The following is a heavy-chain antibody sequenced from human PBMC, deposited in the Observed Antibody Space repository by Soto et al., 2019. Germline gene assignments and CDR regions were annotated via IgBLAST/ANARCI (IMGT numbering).Heavy chain of an antibody. Sequence: QISLKESGPTLVRPTQTLTLTCTFSGFSLTSSGMGVGWIRQPPGKALEWLALIYWDDDKRYSPSLRTRLTITKDTSKHQVVLIMTDMDPVDTATYYCAHYDLEHWGQGTLVTVSS. J-gene: IGHJ1*01. V-gene: IGHV2-5*02. CDR2: IYWDDDK. CDR1: GFSLTSSGMG. D-gene: IGHD1-1*01. CDR3: AHYDLEH.